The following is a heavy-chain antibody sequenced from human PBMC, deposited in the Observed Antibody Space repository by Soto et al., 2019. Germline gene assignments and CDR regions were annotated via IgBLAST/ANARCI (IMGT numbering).Heavy chain of an antibody. CDR1: GFTFSSYD. Sequence: PGGSLRLSCAASGFTFSSYDMHWVRQATGKGLEWVSAIGTAGDTYYPGSVKGRFTISRENAKNSLYLQMNSLRAGDTAVYYCARAPHFWGMDVWGQGTTVTVSS. V-gene: IGHV3-13*01. CDR3: ARAPHFWGMDV. CDR2: IGTAGDT. J-gene: IGHJ6*02. D-gene: IGHD3-3*02.